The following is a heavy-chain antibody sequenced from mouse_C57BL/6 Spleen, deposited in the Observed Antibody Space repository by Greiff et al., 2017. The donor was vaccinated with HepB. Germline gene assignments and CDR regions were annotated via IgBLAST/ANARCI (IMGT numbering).Heavy chain of an antibody. V-gene: IGHV1-69*01. Sequence: QVQLQQPGAELVMPGASVKLSCKASGYTFTSYWMHWVKQRPGQGLEWIGEIDPSDSYTNYNQKFKGKSTLTVDKSSSTAYMQLSSLTSEDSAVYYCASSPYDYGAMDYWGQGTSVTVSS. CDR3: ASSPYDYGAMDY. D-gene: IGHD2-4*01. CDR2: IDPSDSYT. J-gene: IGHJ4*01. CDR1: GYTFTSYW.